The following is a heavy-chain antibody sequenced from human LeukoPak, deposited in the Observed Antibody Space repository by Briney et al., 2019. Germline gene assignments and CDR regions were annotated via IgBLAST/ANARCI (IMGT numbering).Heavy chain of an antibody. CDR3: TVGYCSSTSCWLGYYYYYMDV. D-gene: IGHD2-2*03. CDR2: IRSKAYGGTT. Sequence: GGSLRLSCAVSGFTFSRYSLHWVRQAPGKGLEWVGFIRSKAYGGTTEYAASVEGRFTISRDDSKSIAYLQMNSLKTEDTAVYYCTVGYCSSTSCWLGYYYYYMDVWGKGTTVTISS. J-gene: IGHJ6*03. V-gene: IGHV3-49*04. CDR1: GFTFSRYS.